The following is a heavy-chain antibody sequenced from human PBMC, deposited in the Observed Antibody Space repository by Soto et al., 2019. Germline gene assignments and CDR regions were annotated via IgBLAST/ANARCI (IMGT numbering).Heavy chain of an antibody. D-gene: IGHD4-17*01. CDR2: INPTSGAT. CDR1: GYTFAAFF. CDR3: TRDPDYGDYWGYFFDY. Sequence: QVQLVQSGAEVKKPGASVKVSCKTSGYTFAAFFIHWIRQAPGQGLEWMGWINPTSGATVSAQKFQARVTMTRETSISTAYMELRGLKSDDTAVYYCTRDPDYGDYWGYFFDYWGQGTPVSVSS. V-gene: IGHV1-2*02. J-gene: IGHJ4*02.